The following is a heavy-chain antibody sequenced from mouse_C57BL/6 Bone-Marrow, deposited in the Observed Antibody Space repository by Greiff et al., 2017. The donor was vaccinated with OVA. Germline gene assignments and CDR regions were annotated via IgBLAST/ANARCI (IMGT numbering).Heavy chain of an antibody. V-gene: IGHV5-6*02. Sequence: DVKLVESGGDLVKPGGSLKLSCAASGFTFSSSGLSWVRQTPDKRLAWVATISSGGSYTYYPDSVKGRFTVSRDNAKNTLYLQMSSLKAEETAMYYSARLTGTSDYAMDYWGQGASVTVSS. CDR1: GFTFSSSG. CDR2: ISSGGSYT. J-gene: IGHJ4*01. D-gene: IGHD4-1*01. CDR3: ARLTGTSDYAMDY.